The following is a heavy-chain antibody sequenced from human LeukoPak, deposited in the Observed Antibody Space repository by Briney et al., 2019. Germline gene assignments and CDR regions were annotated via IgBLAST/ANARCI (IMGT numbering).Heavy chain of an antibody. V-gene: IGHV3-9*01. Sequence: GGSLRLSCAASRFTFDDYAMHWVRQTPGKDLEWVSGIRWNSGSIGYADSVKGRFTISRDNAKNSLYLQMNSLRAEDTALYYCAKAPGAYYSDSSGYSNWFDPWGQGTLVTVSS. D-gene: IGHD3-22*01. CDR2: IRWNSGSI. CDR1: RFTFDDYA. J-gene: IGHJ5*02. CDR3: AKAPGAYYSDSSGYSNWFDP.